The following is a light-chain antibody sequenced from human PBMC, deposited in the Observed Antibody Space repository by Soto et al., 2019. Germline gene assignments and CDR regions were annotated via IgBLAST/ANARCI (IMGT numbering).Light chain of an antibody. CDR2: WAS. CDR1: QSVLYSTNNKNY. Sequence: IVMTQSPDSLAVSLGERATINCKSSQSVLYSTNNKNYLGWYQQKPRQPPKLLIYWASTRESGVPDRFSGRGSGTDFTLTISSLQAEDVAVYYCQQYYSTPWTFGQGTKVEIK. V-gene: IGKV4-1*01. J-gene: IGKJ1*01. CDR3: QQYYSTPWT.